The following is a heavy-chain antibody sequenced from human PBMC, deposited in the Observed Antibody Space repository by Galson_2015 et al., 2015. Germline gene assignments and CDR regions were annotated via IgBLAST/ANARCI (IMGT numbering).Heavy chain of an antibody. J-gene: IGHJ4*02. CDR1: GFSLSSGEIG. CDR3: AHSKSSWGYYFDY. D-gene: IGHD7-27*01. CDR2: IYGNDDK. V-gene: IGHV2-5*01. Sequence: PALVKPTQTLTLTCVFSGFSLSSGEIGVGWIRQPPGKALEWVAVIYGNDDKEYNTSLRSRLTVTKDTSSNQVVLTMTNMDPLDTATYYCAHSKSSWGYYFDYWGQGTLVTVSS.